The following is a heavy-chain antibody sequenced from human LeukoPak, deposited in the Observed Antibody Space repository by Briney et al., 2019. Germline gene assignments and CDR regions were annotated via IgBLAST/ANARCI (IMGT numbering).Heavy chain of an antibody. D-gene: IGHD6-19*01. CDR1: GGSISSYY. CDR2: IHYSGST. J-gene: IGHJ6*03. CDR3: ARGSNSGWYYYYYYYMDV. V-gene: IGHV4-59*01. Sequence: SETLSFTCTVSGGSISSYYWSWIRQPPGKGLEWIGYIHYSGSTHYNPSLKSRVTISVDTSKNQVSLKLRSVTAADTAVYHCARGSNSGWYYYYYYYMDVWGKGTTVTISS.